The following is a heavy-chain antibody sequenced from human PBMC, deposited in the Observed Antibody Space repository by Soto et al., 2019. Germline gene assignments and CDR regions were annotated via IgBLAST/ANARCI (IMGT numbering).Heavy chain of an antibody. D-gene: IGHD5-12*01. CDR3: ARGLGDGYLAH. J-gene: IGHJ4*02. CDR2: IYIGGTT. CDR1: GFNVRSSY. V-gene: IGHV3-53*01. Sequence: EVQLVESGGGLIQPGGSLRLSCAASGFNVRSSYMSWVRQAPGEGLEWVPVIYIGGTTYHADSLKGRFTISRDNSKNTLYLQMNSLRAEDTAIYYCARGLGDGYLAHWGQGTLVTVSS.